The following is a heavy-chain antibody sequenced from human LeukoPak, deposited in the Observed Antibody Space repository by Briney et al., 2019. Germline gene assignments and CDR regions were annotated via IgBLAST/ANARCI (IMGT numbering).Heavy chain of an antibody. J-gene: IGHJ3*02. Sequence: KTSETLSLTCTVSGGSITSSTYYWTWIRQSPGKGLEWIGSIFYSGTTYYNPSLTSRVAISSDTSKNQFSLKLSSVTAADTAVYYCARDRRFLEWAPKGDAFDIWGQGTMVTVSS. CDR1: GGSITSSTYY. CDR2: IFYSGTT. D-gene: IGHD3-3*01. V-gene: IGHV4-39*07. CDR3: ARDRRFLEWAPKGDAFDI.